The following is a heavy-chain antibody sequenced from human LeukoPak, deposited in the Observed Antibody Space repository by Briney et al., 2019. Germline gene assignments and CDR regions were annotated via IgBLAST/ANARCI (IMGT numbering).Heavy chain of an antibody. D-gene: IGHD3-3*01. Sequence: SETLSLTCTVSGGSISSSSYYWGWIRQPPGKGLEWIGSIYYSGSTYYNPSLKSRVTISVDTSKNQFSLKLSSVTAADTAVYYCARQGNYDFWSGYYTGESYYYYYGMDVWGQGTTVTVSS. CDR3: ARQGNYDFWSGYYTGESYYYYYGMDV. V-gene: IGHV4-39*01. CDR2: IYYSGST. J-gene: IGHJ6*02. CDR1: GGSISSSSYY.